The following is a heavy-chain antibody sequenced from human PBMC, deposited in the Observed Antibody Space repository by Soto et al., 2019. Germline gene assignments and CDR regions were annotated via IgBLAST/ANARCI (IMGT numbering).Heavy chain of an antibody. CDR2: ISSDEKIK. CDR3: ARGLRSVLDY. Sequence: XGSLRLSCLASGFIFSNFGMHWVRQAPGKGLEWVAVISSDEKIKQYADSVGGRFAISRDNSKNTLYLQMTSLRAEDTAIYYCARGLRSVLDYWGQGNLVTVSS. D-gene: IGHD6-6*01. J-gene: IGHJ4*02. V-gene: IGHV3-33*01. CDR1: GFIFSNFG.